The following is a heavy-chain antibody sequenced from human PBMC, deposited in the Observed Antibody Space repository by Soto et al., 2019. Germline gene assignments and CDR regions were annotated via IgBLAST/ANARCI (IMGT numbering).Heavy chain of an antibody. Sequence: QVQLQESGPGLVKPSETLSLTCTVSGGSVSSGSYYWSWIRQPPGKGLEWIGYIYYSGSTNYNPSLKSRVTISVDTSKNQFSLKLSSVTAADTAVYYCARDLWSGYYSAFDIWGQGTMVTVSS. D-gene: IGHD3-3*01. J-gene: IGHJ3*02. CDR1: GGSVSSGSYY. CDR2: IYYSGST. V-gene: IGHV4-61*01. CDR3: ARDLWSGYYSAFDI.